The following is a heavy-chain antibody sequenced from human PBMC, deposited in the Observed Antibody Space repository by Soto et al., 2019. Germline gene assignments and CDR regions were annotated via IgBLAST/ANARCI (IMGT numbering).Heavy chain of an antibody. CDR3: ARETGHYDFWSGSNWFDP. CDR2: IIPIFGTA. V-gene: IGHV1-69*13. D-gene: IGHD3-3*01. J-gene: IGHJ5*02. CDR1: GGTFSSYA. Sequence: GASVKVSCKASGGTFSSYAISWVRQAPGQGLEWMGGIIPIFGTANYAQKFQGRVTITADESTSTAYMELSSLRSEDTAVYYCARETGHYDFWSGSNWFDPWGQGTLVTVSS.